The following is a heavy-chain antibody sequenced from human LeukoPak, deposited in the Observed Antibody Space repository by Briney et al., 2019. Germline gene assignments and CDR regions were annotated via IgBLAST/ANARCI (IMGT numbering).Heavy chain of an antibody. CDR1: GFTFSTYA. CDR2: ISGSASSA. J-gene: IGHJ4*02. CDR3: AKDLDGYNAFDY. V-gene: IGHV3-23*01. D-gene: IGHD5-24*01. Sequence: PGGSLRLSCAASGFTFSTYAMSWVRQAPGKGLEWVSSISGSASSAYYEDSVKGRFTISRDNSKNTLYLQMNSLRAEDTAVYYCAKDLDGYNAFDYWGQGTLVTVSS.